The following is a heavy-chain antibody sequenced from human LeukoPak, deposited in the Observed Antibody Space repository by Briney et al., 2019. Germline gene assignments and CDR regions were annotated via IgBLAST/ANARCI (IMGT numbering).Heavy chain of an antibody. J-gene: IGHJ5*01. CDR3: AREGGRQWLVSGALDS. CDR1: GGSISSNTYY. CDR2: IYYSGST. D-gene: IGHD6-19*01. Sequence: SETLSLTCTVSGGSISSNTYYWGWIRQPPGKGLEWIGTIYYSGSTYYNPSLKSRVTISVDTSKNQFSLKLSSVTAADTAVYYCAREGGRQWLVSGALDSWGQGTLVTVSS. V-gene: IGHV4-39*02.